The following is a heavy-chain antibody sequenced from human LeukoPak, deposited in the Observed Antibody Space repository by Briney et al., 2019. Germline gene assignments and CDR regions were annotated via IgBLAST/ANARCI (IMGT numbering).Heavy chain of an antibody. V-gene: IGHV1-2*02. CDR2: INPNTGVT. Sequence: GASVKVSCKTSGHTFTGYYLHWVRQAPGQGLEWMEWINPNTGVTMYAQDFQGRVTMTRDTSISTAYMELSRLRHDDTALYYCARDSGGTDAVFPRLDYYFDLWGRGTLVTVSS. CDR3: ARDSGGTDAVFPRLDYYFDL. J-gene: IGHJ2*01. D-gene: IGHD3/OR15-3a*01. CDR1: GHTFTGYY.